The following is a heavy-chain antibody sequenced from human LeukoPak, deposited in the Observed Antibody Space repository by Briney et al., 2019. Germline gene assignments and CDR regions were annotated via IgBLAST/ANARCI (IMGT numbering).Heavy chain of an antibody. V-gene: IGHV4-34*01. CDR2: INHSGST. J-gene: IGHJ4*02. CDR1: GGSISSYY. Sequence: SETLSLTCTVSGGSISSYYWSWIRQPPGKGLEWIGEINHSGSTNYNPSLKSRVTISVDTSKNQFSLKLSSVTAADTAVYYCASGDQGGNFDYWGQGTLVTVSS. D-gene: IGHD3-16*01. CDR3: ASGDQGGNFDY.